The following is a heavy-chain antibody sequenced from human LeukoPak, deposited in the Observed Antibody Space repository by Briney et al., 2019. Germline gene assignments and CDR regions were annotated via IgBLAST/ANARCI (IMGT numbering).Heavy chain of an antibody. CDR1: GGSISSSSYY. Sequence: SETLSLTCTVSGGSISSSSYYWGWIRQPPGKGLEWIGSIYYSGSTYYNPSLKSRVTISVDTSKNQFSLKLSSVAAADTAVYYCASPAAGPHYFDYWGQGTLVTVSS. D-gene: IGHD6-13*01. V-gene: IGHV4-39*01. J-gene: IGHJ4*02. CDR2: IYYSGST. CDR3: ASPAAGPHYFDY.